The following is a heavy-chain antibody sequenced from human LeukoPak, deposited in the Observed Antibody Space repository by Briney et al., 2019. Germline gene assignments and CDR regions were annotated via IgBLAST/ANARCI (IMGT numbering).Heavy chain of an antibody. V-gene: IGHV1-8*01. D-gene: IGHD3-22*01. CDR3: ARGGLSYDSSGYYYESYYYYMDV. CDR2: MNPNSGNT. J-gene: IGHJ6*03. Sequence: ASVKVSCNASGYTFTSYDINWVRQATGQGLEWMGWMNPNSGNTGYAQKFQGRVTMTRNTSISTAYMELSSLRSEDTAVYYCARGGLSYDSSGYYYESYYYYMDVWGKGTTVTVSS. CDR1: GYTFTSYD.